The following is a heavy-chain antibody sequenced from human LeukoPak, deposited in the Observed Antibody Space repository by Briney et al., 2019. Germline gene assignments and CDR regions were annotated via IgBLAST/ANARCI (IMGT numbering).Heavy chain of an antibody. V-gene: IGHV4-4*07. D-gene: IGHD3-3*01. Sequence: SQTLSLTCTVSGGSISSYYWSWIRQPAGKGLEWIGRIYTSGSTNYNPSLKSRVTMSVDTSKNQFSLKLSSVTAAETAVYYCARDSPVNYNFWSGSSHAFDIWGQGTMVTVSS. CDR2: IYTSGST. CDR3: ARDSPVNYNFWSGSSHAFDI. CDR1: GGSISSYY. J-gene: IGHJ3*02.